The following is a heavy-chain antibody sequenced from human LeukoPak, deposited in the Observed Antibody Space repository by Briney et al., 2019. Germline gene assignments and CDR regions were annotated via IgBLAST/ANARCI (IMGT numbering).Heavy chain of an antibody. J-gene: IGHJ3*02. CDR2: INPNSGGT. Sequence: GASVKVSCKASGGTFSSYAISWVRQAPGQGLEWMGRINPNSGGTNYAQKFQGRVTMTRDTSISTAYMELSRLRSDDTAVYYCAREARFLEWLSSHDAFDIWGQGTMVTVSS. CDR3: AREARFLEWLSSHDAFDI. CDR1: GGTFSSYA. V-gene: IGHV1-2*06. D-gene: IGHD3-3*01.